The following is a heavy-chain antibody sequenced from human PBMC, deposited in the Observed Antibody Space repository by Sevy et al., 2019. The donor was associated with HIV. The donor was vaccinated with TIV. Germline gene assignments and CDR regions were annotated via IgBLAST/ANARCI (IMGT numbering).Heavy chain of an antibody. V-gene: IGHV3-33*01. CDR2: IWYDGKNA. J-gene: IGHJ4*02. Sequence: GGSLRLSCAASGFTFSSFGMYWARQAPGEGLEWVAIIWYDGKNALYADSVKGRFTISRDNSKNTLYLQMNSLRAEDTAVYYCARDREEWELRYLGYWGQGTLVTVS. CDR1: GFTFSSFG. D-gene: IGHD1-26*01. CDR3: ARDREEWELRYLGY.